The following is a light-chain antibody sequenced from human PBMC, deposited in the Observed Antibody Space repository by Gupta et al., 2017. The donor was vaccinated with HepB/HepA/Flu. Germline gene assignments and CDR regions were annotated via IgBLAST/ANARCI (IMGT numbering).Light chain of an antibody. CDR3: AAWDDSLSGL. Sequence: QSVLTQPPSASGTPGQRVTISGSGSSSNIGSNYVYWYQQLPGTAPKLLIYRNNQRPSGVPDRFSGSKSGTSASLAISGLRSEDEADYYCAAWDDSLSGLFGGGTKLTVL. CDR1: SSNIGSNY. J-gene: IGLJ2*01. V-gene: IGLV1-47*01. CDR2: RNN.